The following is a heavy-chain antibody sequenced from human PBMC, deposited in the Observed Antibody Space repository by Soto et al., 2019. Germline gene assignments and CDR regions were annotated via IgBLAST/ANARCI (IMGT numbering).Heavy chain of an antibody. Sequence: PSETLSLTCTVSGGSISSYYWSWIRQPPGKGLEWIGYIFYSGSTNYNPSLKSRVTISVDTSKNHFSLKLSSVTAADTAVYYCAGGGICSSTSCYAESWFDPWGQGTLVTVSS. CDR1: GGSISSYY. V-gene: IGHV4-59*01. D-gene: IGHD2-2*01. CDR2: IFYSGST. J-gene: IGHJ5*02. CDR3: AGGGICSSTSCYAESWFDP.